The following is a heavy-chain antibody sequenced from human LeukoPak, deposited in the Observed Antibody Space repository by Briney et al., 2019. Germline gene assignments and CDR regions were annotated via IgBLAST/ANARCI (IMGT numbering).Heavy chain of an antibody. D-gene: IGHD3-22*01. CDR1: GFTFDDYG. V-gene: IGHV3-23*01. J-gene: IGHJ3*02. CDR3: AKVKIQGYYYDSSGYYGHAFDI. CDR2: ISGSSGST. Sequence: GGSLRLSCAASGFTFDDYGMSWVRQAPGKGLEWVSPISGSSGSTCYAHSVKGRFTISRDNYKNTLYLQMNSVRAEDTAVYYCAKVKIQGYYYDSSGYYGHAFDIWGQGTMVTVSS.